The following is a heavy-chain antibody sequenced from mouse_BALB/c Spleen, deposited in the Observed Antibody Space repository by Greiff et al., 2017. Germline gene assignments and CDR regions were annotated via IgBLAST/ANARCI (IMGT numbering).Heavy chain of an antibody. CDR3: ARDDGYYEGFAY. V-gene: IGHV5-4*02. D-gene: IGHD2-3*01. CDR1: GFTFSDYY. J-gene: IGHJ3*01. CDR2: ISDGGSYT. Sequence: DVHLVESGGGLVKPGGSLKLSCAASGFTFSDYYMYWVRQTPEKRLEWVATISDGGSYTYYPDSVKGRFTISRDNAKNNLYLQMSSLKSEDTAMYYCARDDGYYEGFAYWGQGTLVTVSA.